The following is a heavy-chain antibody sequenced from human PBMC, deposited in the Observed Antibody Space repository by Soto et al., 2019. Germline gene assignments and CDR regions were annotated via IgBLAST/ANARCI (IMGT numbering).Heavy chain of an antibody. CDR1: GGSISSYY. J-gene: IGHJ4*02. D-gene: IGHD3-16*01. V-gene: IGHV4-34*01. CDR2: INHSGST. Sequence: PSETLSLTCTVSGGSISSYYWSWIRQPPGKGLEWIGEINHSGSTNYNPSLKSRVTISVDTSKNQFSLKLSSVTAADTAVYYCARGGGRVRPFYYFDYWGQGTLVTVSS. CDR3: ARGGGRVRPFYYFDY.